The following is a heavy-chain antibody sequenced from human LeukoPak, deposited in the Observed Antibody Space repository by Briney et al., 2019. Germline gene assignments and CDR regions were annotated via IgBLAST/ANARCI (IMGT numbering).Heavy chain of an antibody. CDR2: IYSSGST. V-gene: IGHV4-59*01. CDR3: AKATHPYSSDFDC. D-gene: IGHD3-22*01. Sequence: PSETLSLTCTVSGGSISSYYWSWIRQPPGKGLEWIGYIYSSGSTNYNPSLKSRVTISVDTSKNQFSLKLSSVTAVDTAVYYSAKATHPYSSDFDCWGLGTLVTVSS. CDR1: GGSISSYY. J-gene: IGHJ4*02.